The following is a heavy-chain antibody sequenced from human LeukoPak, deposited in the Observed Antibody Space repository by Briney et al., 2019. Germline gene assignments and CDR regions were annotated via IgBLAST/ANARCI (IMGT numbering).Heavy chain of an antibody. D-gene: IGHD3-3*01. J-gene: IGHJ6*02. Sequence: EASVKVSCKASGYTFTSYGISWVRQAPGQGLEWMGWISAYNGNTNYAQKLQGRVTMTTDTSTSTAYMELRSLRSDDTAVYYCARGGHHDFWSGTYYYGMDVWGQGTTVTVSS. CDR1: GYTFTSYG. CDR3: ARGGHHDFWSGTYYYGMDV. CDR2: ISAYNGNT. V-gene: IGHV1-18*01.